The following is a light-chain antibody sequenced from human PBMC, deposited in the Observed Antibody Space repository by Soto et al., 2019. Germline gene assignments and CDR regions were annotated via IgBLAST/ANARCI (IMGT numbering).Light chain of an antibody. CDR1: QDISNY. V-gene: IGKV1-33*01. CDR2: DAS. J-gene: IGKJ2*01. Sequence: DIQMTQSPSSLSASVGDRVTITCQASQDISNYLNWYQQKPGKAPKLLIYDASNLETGVPSRFSGSGSGTDFTFTISILQPEDIATYYCQQYDNLPYTFGQGTKLDIK. CDR3: QQYDNLPYT.